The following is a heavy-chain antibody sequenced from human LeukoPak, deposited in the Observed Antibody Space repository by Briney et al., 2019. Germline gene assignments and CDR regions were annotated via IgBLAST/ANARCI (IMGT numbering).Heavy chain of an antibody. V-gene: IGHV3-33*01. D-gene: IGHD3-10*01. CDR3: ARGIFGSGSYPDF. Sequence: GGSLRLSCAASGFAFNTYAMHWVRQAPGQGLEWVALIWHDGSHKFYSNSVRGQFTISRDNSKNTVSLQMNNLRTEDTAVYYCARGIFGSGSYPDFWGQGTLVTVSS. CDR2: IWHDGSHK. J-gene: IGHJ4*02. CDR1: GFAFNTYA.